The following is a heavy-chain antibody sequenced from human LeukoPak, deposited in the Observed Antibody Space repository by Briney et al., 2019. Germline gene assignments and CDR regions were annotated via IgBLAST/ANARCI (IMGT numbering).Heavy chain of an antibody. D-gene: IGHD1-26*01. V-gene: IGHV3-64*01. J-gene: IGHJ4*02. CDR1: GFIVSSYS. Sequence: GGSLRLSCAASGFIVSSYSMHWVRQAPGKGLEFVSAISANGRKTYYANSVKGRFTISRDNSKNTLYLQMGSLRPEDVGVYYCARVRLGSGLDYWGQGTLVTVSS. CDR2: ISANGRKT. CDR3: ARVRLGSGLDY.